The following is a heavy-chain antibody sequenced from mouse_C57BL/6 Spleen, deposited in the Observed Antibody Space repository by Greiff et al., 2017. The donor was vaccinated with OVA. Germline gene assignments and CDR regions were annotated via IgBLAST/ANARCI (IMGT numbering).Heavy chain of an antibody. J-gene: IGHJ4*01. CDR2: IDPSDSET. CDR1: GYTFTSYW. Sequence: QVQLQQPGAELVRPGSSVKLSCKASGYTFTSYWMHWVKQRPIQGLEWIGNIDPSDSETHYNQKFKDKAILTVAKSSSTAYMQLSSLTSEDYAVYYCASRGGYAMDYWGQGTSVTVSS. CDR3: ASRGGYAMDY. V-gene: IGHV1-52*01.